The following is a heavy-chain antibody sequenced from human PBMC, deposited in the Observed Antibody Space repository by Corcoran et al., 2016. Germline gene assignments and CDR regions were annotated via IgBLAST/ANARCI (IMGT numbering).Heavy chain of an antibody. Sequence: QVQLQESGPGLVKPSETLSLTCTVSGYSISSGYYWGWIRQPPGKGLEWMGSIYDSGSTYYNPSLQSRVTISLDTSKNQFSLKRSSVTAADTAVYYFASYRDYDSSGYPGDYWGQGTLVTVSS. CDR2: IYDSGST. J-gene: IGHJ4*02. CDR1: GYSISSGYY. V-gene: IGHV4-38-2*02. CDR3: ASYRDYDSSGYPGDY. D-gene: IGHD3-22*01.